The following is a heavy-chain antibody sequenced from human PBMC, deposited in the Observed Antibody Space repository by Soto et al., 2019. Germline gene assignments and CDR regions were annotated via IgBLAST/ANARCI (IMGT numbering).Heavy chain of an antibody. CDR2: IIPIFGTA. D-gene: IGHD3-3*01. CDR1: GGTFSSYA. V-gene: IGHV1-69*01. J-gene: IGHJ6*02. CDR3: ASATIFGVVMEYGMDV. Sequence: QVQLVQSGAEVKKPGSSVKVSRKASGGTFSSYAISWVRQAPGQGLEWMGGIIPIFGTANYAQKFQGRVTITADESTSTAYMELSSLRSEDTAVYYCASATIFGVVMEYGMDVWGQGTTVTVSS.